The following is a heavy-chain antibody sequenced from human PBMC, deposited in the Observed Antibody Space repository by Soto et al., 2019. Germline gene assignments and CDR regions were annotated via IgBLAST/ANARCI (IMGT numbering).Heavy chain of an antibody. CDR3: AREGQWLVLDYYYYYFLDV. Sequence: GGSLRLSCVASGFPVGAYWMTWVRQAPGKALEWVANIKEDGSETYYVDSVKGRFTISRDNAKNSLFLQMNSLRAEDTAVYYCAREGQWLVLDYYYYYFLDVWGKGATVTVSS. CDR1: GFPVGAYW. V-gene: IGHV3-7*01. J-gene: IGHJ6*03. D-gene: IGHD6-19*01. CDR2: IKEDGSET.